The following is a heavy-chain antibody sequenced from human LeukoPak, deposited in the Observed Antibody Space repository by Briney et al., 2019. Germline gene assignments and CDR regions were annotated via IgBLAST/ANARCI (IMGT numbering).Heavy chain of an antibody. D-gene: IGHD6-19*01. CDR2: VSYDGYNK. Sequence: AGGSLRLSCTASGFTFSSYGVHWVRQAPGKGLEWVAVVSYDGYNKYYADSVKGRFTISRDNAKNTLYLQMNSLRAEDTAVYYCAKDPHSSGWTSGVDYWGQGTLVTVSS. V-gene: IGHV3-30*18. CDR1: GFTFSSYG. CDR3: AKDPHSSGWTSGVDY. J-gene: IGHJ4*02.